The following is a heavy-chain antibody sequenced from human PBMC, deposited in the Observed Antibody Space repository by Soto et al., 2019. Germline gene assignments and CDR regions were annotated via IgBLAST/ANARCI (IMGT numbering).Heavy chain of an antibody. J-gene: IGHJ5*02. D-gene: IGHD2-15*01. CDR1: GGSISSSSYY. CDR2: IYYSGST. Sequence: QLQLQESGPGLVKPSETLSLTCTVSGGSISSSSYYWGWIRQPPGKGLEWIGSIYYSGSTYYNPSLKSRVTISVDTSKNQFSLKLSSVTAADTAVYYCAGHTRYCSGGSCYSWFDPWGQGTLVTVSS. CDR3: AGHTRYCSGGSCYSWFDP. V-gene: IGHV4-39*01.